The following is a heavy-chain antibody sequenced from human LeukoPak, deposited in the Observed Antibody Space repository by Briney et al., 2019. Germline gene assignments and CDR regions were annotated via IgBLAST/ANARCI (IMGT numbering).Heavy chain of an antibody. CDR2: ISSTSYYI. CDR3: ARDPEGFGATYFDY. J-gene: IGHJ4*02. Sequence: GGSLRLSCAASGFPFSNYGMNGVRQAPGKGLEWVSSISSTSYYIFYADSVKGRFTISRDNAVNSMYLEMNSLRAEDTAVFYCARDPEGFGATYFDYWGQGTLVTVSS. D-gene: IGHD3-16*01. CDR1: GFPFSNYG. V-gene: IGHV3-21*01.